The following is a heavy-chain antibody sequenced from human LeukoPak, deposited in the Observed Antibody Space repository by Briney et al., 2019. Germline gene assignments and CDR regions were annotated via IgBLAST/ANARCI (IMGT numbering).Heavy chain of an antibody. V-gene: IGHV4-34*01. Sequence: SETLSLTCAVYGGSFSGYYWSWLRQPPGKGLEWIGEINHSGSTNYNPSLKSRVTISVDTSKNQFSLKLSSVTAADTAVYYCARERDYNFWSGYYQIWGQGTLVTVSS. CDR3: ARERDYNFWSGYYQI. CDR1: GGSFSGYY. D-gene: IGHD3-3*01. CDR2: INHSGST. J-gene: IGHJ4*02.